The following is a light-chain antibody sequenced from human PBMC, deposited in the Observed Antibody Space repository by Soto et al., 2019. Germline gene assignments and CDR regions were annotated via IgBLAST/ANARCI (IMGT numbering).Light chain of an antibody. CDR1: QSVSSN. Sequence: EIVMTQSPATLSVSPGERATLSCGASQSVSSNLGWYQRKPGQAPRLLIFGASIRDTGIPDRFSGRGSGTVFTLTISRLEPEDFAVYYCQQYGSSPGTFGPGTKVDIK. CDR2: GAS. V-gene: IGKV3-20*01. J-gene: IGKJ1*01. CDR3: QQYGSSPGT.